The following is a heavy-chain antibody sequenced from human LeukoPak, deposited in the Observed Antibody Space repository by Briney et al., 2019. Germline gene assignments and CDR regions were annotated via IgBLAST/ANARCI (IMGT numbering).Heavy chain of an antibody. J-gene: IGHJ4*02. CDR1: GYTFTSYY. V-gene: IGHV1-46*01. CDR2: INPSGGST. D-gene: IGHD4-11*01. Sequence: ASVKVSCEASGYTFTSYYMHWVRQAPGQGLEWMGIINPSGGSTSYAQKFQGRVTITADKSTSTAYMELSSLRSEDTAVYYCARGYEDDYSNSVDYWGQGTLVTVSS. CDR3: ARGYEDDYSNSVDY.